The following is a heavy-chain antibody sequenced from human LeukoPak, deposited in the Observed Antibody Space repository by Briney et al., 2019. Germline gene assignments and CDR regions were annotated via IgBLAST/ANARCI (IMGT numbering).Heavy chain of an antibody. Sequence: PGGSLRLSCAASEFTFTSYAMSWVRQAPGKGLEWVSAISGSGGSTYYADSVKGRFTISRDNSKNTLYLQMNSLRAEDTAVYYCAKDAYYDSSGYVDYWGQGTLVTVSS. J-gene: IGHJ4*02. D-gene: IGHD3-22*01. V-gene: IGHV3-23*01. CDR2: ISGSGGST. CDR3: AKDAYYDSSGYVDY. CDR1: EFTFTSYA.